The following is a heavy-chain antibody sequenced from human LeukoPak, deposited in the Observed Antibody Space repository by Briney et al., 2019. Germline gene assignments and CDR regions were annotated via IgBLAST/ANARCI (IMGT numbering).Heavy chain of an antibody. CDR3: ARVKLGFRELGQGYWFDP. CDR2: TYYRSKWYN. CDR1: GDSVSSNSAA. D-gene: IGHD1-26*01. J-gene: IGHJ5*02. Sequence: SQTLSLTCAISGDSVSSNSAAWNWIRQSPSRGLEWLGRTYYRSKWYNDYAVSVKSRITINPDTSKNQFSLQLNSVTPEDTAVYYCARVKLGFRELGQGYWFDPWGQGTLVTVSS. V-gene: IGHV6-1*01.